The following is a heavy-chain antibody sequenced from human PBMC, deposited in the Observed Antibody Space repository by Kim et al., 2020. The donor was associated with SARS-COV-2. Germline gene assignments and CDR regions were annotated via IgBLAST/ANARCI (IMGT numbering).Heavy chain of an antibody. CDR2: IKSKTNGGTT. D-gene: IGHD3-10*01. Sequence: GGSLRLSCVSSGFTFTNAWMRWVRQRPGKGLEWVSRIKSKTNGGTTDYAAPVKGRFTISRDDSRGTLDLQMNSLKIDDSGVYYCTTDPVARPSGEFFYDFWGQGTPVTVSS. CDR3: TTDPVARPSGEFFYDF. V-gene: IGHV3-15*01. CDR1: GFTFTNAW. J-gene: IGHJ4*02.